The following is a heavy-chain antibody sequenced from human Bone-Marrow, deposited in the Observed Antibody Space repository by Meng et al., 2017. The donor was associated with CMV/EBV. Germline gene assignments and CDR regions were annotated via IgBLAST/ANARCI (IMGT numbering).Heavy chain of an antibody. J-gene: IGHJ6*02. D-gene: IGHD4-23*01. CDR2: IYWNDDK. CDR1: GFSLSTSGVG. V-gene: IGHV2-5*01. CDR3: AHTSGDYGGNPVGEYYYYGLDV. Sequence: SGPTQVKPQQSRSLSCTFSGFSLSTSGVGVGWIRQPPGKALEWLALIYWNDDKRYSPSLKSRLTITKDTSKNQVVLTMTNMDPVDTATYYCAHTSGDYGGNPVGEYYYYGLDVWGQGTTVTVSS.